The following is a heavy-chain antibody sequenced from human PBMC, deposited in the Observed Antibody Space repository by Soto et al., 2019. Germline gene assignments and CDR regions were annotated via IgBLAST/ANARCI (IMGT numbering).Heavy chain of an antibody. CDR3: ARDPSYDILTGHNWFDP. D-gene: IGHD3-9*01. CDR2: ISAYSGNT. CDR1: GYTFTSYG. V-gene: IGHV1-18*04. J-gene: IGHJ5*02. Sequence: ASVEVSCKASGYTFTSYGISWVRPAPGQGLEWMGWISAYSGNTNYAQKLQGRVTMTTDTSTSTAYMELRSLRSDDTAVYYCARDPSYDILTGHNWFDPWGQGTLVTVSA.